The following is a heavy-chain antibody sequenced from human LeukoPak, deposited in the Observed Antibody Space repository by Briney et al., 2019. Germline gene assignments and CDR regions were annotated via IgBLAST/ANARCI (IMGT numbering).Heavy chain of an antibody. D-gene: IGHD4-17*01. CDR3: ARHGYYGDYADY. V-gene: IGHV1-18*01. J-gene: IGHJ4*02. CDR2: ISAYNGNP. CDR1: GYTFTSYG. Sequence: ASVTVSFKASGYTFTSYGISWVRQAPGQGLEWMGWISAYNGNPNYAQKLQGRVTMTTDTSTSTAYMELRSLRSDDTAVYYCARHGYYGDYADYWGQGTLVTVSS.